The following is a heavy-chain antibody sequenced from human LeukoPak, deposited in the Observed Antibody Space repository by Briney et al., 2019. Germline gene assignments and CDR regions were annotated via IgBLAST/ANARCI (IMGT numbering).Heavy chain of an antibody. CDR1: GFIFSSTW. CDR2: INQAGSEK. Sequence: GGSLRLSCAASGFIFSSTWMDWVRQAPGKGLEWVANINQAGSEKYYVDSVKGRFTISRDNAKNSLYLQINSLRAEDTAVYYCVRESWYFDLWGRGTLVTVSS. J-gene: IGHJ2*01. CDR3: VRESWYFDL. V-gene: IGHV3-7*03.